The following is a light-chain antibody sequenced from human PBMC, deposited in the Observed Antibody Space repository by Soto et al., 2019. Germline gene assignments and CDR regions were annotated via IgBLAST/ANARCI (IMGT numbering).Light chain of an antibody. CDR3: QQYGSSPT. J-gene: IGKJ1*01. Sequence: EIVMTQSPATLSVSPGERATLSCRASQSVSTKLAWYQQKPGQAPRLLIFGASARATGIPDRFSGSGSGTDFTLTISRVEPEDFAVYHCQQYGSSPTFGQGTKVDIK. CDR2: GAS. V-gene: IGKV3-20*01. CDR1: QSVSTK.